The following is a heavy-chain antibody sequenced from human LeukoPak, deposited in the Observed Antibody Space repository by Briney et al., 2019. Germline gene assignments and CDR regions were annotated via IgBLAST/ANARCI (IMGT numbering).Heavy chain of an antibody. V-gene: IGHV4-4*09. CDR1: GGSISSYY. D-gene: IGHD3-3*01. CDR3: ASRHYDFWSGYYHKPDYYYYYYMDV. Sequence: SETLSLTCTVSGGSISSYYWSWIRQPPGKGLEWIGYIYTSGSTNYNPSLKSRVTISVDTSKNQFSLKLSSVTAADTAVYHCASRHYDFWSGYYHKPDYYYYYYMDVWGKGTTVTVSS. J-gene: IGHJ6*03. CDR2: IYTSGST.